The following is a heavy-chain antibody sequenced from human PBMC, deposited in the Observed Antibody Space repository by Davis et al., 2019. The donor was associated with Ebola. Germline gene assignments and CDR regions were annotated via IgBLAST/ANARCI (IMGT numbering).Heavy chain of an antibody. D-gene: IGHD2-21*02. CDR2: IIPILGIA. CDR1: GGTFSSYT. V-gene: IGHV1-69*02. Sequence: AASVKVSCKASGGTFSSYTINWVRQAPGQGLEWMGRIIPILGIANYAQKFQGRVTITADKSTRIAYMELSILRSEDTAVYYCARGPSVATAHYFDFWGQGTLVTVSS. J-gene: IGHJ4*02. CDR3: ARGPSVATAHYFDF.